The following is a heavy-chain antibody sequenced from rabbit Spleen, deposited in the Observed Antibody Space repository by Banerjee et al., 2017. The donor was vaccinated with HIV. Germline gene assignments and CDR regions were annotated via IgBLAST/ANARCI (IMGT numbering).Heavy chain of an antibody. CDR3: ARDTSSSLSSYGMDL. J-gene: IGHJ6*01. V-gene: IGHV1S45*01. D-gene: IGHD1-1*01. CDR2: IDSGSSGFT. CDR1: GFSFSSNW. Sequence: LEESGGGLVKPGGTLTLTCTVSGFSFSSNWICWVRQAPGKGLEWIACIDSGSSGFTYFATWAKGRFTCSKTSSTTVTRKMTRLTAADTATYVCARDTSSSLSSYGMDLGGPGTRVTVS.